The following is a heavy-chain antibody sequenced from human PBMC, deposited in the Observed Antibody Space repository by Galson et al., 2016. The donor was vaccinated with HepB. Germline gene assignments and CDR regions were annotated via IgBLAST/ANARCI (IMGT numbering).Heavy chain of an antibody. CDR1: GFTFSSYA. Sequence: SLRLSCAASGFTFSSYAMSWVRQAPGKGLEWVSTISSSGGSTYFADSVKGRFTISRDNSKNTLYLQMNSLRAEDTAVHYCAKVLGAGYCGGSSCAMDVWGQGTWVTVSS. V-gene: IGHV3-23*01. D-gene: IGHD2-15*01. CDR2: ISSSGGST. CDR3: AKVLGAGYCGGSSCAMDV. J-gene: IGHJ6*02.